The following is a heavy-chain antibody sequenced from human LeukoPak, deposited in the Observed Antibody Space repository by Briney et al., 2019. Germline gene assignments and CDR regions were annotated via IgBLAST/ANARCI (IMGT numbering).Heavy chain of an antibody. D-gene: IGHD6-6*01. V-gene: IGHV1-69*05. J-gene: IGHJ6*03. CDR1: GGTFSSYA. CDR2: IIPIFGTA. Sequence: ASVKVSCKASGGTFSSYAISWVRQAPGQGLEWMGGIIPIFGTANYAQKFQGRVTITTDESTSTAYMELSSLRSEDTAVYYCARGQLVSYYHYMDVWGKGTTVTVSS. CDR3: ARGQLVSYYHYMDV.